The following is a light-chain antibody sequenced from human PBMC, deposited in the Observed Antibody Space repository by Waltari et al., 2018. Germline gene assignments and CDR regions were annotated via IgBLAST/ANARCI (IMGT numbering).Light chain of an antibody. J-gene: IGKJ1*01. CDR1: QNIRTY. CDR2: GAS. V-gene: IGKV1-39*01. CDR3: QQYYSTCQ. Sequence: DIQMTQSPSSLSASIGDTITVTCRASQNIRTYLNWYQQKPAKAPKLLIFGASTLPRGVPSRFSGSASGTEFTLTVTNLQAEDVAVYYCQQYYSTCQFGQGTKVEIK.